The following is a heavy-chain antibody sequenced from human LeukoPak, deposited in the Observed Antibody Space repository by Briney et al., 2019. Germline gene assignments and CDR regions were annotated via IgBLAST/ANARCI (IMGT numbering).Heavy chain of an antibody. CDR2: IYHSGST. J-gene: IGHJ5*02. CDR3: ARGAVWFDP. Sequence: SETLSLTCTVSGGSISSSSYYWGWIRQPPGKGLEWIGSIYHSGSTYYNPSLKSRVTISVDTSKNQFSLKLSSVTAADTAVYYCARGAVWFDPWGQGTLVTVSA. V-gene: IGHV4-39*07. CDR1: GGSISSSSYY.